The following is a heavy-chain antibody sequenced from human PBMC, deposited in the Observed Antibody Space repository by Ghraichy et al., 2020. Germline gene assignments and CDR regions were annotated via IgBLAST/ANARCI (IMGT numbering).Heavy chain of an antibody. V-gene: IGHV4-39*01. D-gene: IGHD6-19*01. Sequence: SETLSLTFTVPGGAINSSSYYWGWIRQPPGKGLEWIGSLYYSGSTYYNPPLKSRVTISVDTSKNQFSLKLSSVTAADTAVYYCVSCRGWSVDFWGQGTLVTVSS. CDR3: VSCRGWSVDF. CDR1: GGAINSSSYY. J-gene: IGHJ4*02. CDR2: LYYSGST.